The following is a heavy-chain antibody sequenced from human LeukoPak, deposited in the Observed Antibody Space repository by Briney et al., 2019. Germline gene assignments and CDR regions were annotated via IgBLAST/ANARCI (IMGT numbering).Heavy chain of an antibody. D-gene: IGHD6-13*01. CDR3: ATSARSQQPSIFGY. CDR1: GYTLTELS. CDR2: FDPEDGET. Sequence: WASVKVSCKVSGYTLTELSMHWVRQAPGKGREWMGGFDPEDGETIYAQKFQGRVTMTEDTSTDTAYMELSSLRSEDTAVYYCATSARSQQPSIFGYWGQGTLVTVSS. V-gene: IGHV1-24*01. J-gene: IGHJ4*02.